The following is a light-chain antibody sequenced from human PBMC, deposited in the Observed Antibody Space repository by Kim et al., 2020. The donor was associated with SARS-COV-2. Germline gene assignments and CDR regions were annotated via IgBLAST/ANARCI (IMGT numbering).Light chain of an antibody. CDR1: SSDVAGHIY. V-gene: IGLV2-11*01. J-gene: IGLJ1*01. CDR2: NVN. CDR3: CSYEGSYTFV. Sequence: QSALTQPRSVSGSPGQSVTISCTGSSSDVAGHIYVSWYQQHPGKAPKLLISNVNKRPSGVPDRFSGSKSGYTASLTISGLRDEDEADYFCCSYEGSYTFVFGTGTKVTVL.